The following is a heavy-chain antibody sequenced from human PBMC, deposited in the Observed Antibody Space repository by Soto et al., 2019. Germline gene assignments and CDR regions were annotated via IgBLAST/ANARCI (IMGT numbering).Heavy chain of an antibody. V-gene: IGHV3-11*01. CDR1: GFTLGDND. CDR2: ITTDGDV. J-gene: IGHJ4*02. D-gene: IGHD1-1*01. CDR3: ARVTGTIDY. Sequence: QVHLVESGGDLVKPGGSLRLSCAASGFTLGDNDMTWIRQAPGKGLEWISLITTDGDVHYADSVKGRFSISRDTAKTSLFLQMSSLGVDDTAVYYCARVTGTIDYWGQGVLVTVSS.